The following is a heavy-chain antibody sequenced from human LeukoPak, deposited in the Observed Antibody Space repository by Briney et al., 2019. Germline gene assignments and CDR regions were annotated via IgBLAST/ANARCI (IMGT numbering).Heavy chain of an antibody. CDR3: AKGRGDGDNLGEPDDAFDI. V-gene: IGHV3-21*04. CDR2: ISSSSSYI. J-gene: IGHJ3*02. CDR1: GFTFSSYS. D-gene: IGHD5-24*01. Sequence: GGSLRLSCAASGFTFSSYSMNWVRQAPGKGLEWVSSISSSSSYIYYADSVKGRFTISRDNFKNMLYLQMNSLRAEDTAVYFCAKGRGDGDNLGEPDDAFDIWGRGTMVTVSS.